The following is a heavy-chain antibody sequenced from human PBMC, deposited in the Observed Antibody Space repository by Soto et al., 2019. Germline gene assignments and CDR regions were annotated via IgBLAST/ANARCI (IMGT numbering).Heavy chain of an antibody. Sequence: PSETLSLPCSVSGDSLNTSNYYWGRIRQPPGKGLEWIVLLLYSGGSYYNPSLKSHVSISVDTAKNEFLLTLTSSTDADTAIYFFAIRGGRDYTLDSWGQGILLTVSS. CDR1: GDSLNTSNYY. CDR2: LLYSGGS. J-gene: IGHJ5*01. D-gene: IGHD4-4*01. CDR3: AIRGGRDYTLDS. V-gene: IGHV4-39*07.